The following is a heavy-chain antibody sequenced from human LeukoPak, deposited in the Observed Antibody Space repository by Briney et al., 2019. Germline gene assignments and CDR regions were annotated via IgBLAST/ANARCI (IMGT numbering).Heavy chain of an antibody. CDR3: ARDLSIAAPGTDFDY. Sequence: ASVKVSCKASGYTFTSYAMHWVRQAPGQRLEWMGWINPNSGGTKYALKFQGRVTMTRDTSISTAYMELSRLTSDDTAVYYCARDLSIAAPGTDFDYWGQGTLVTVSS. J-gene: IGHJ4*02. CDR2: INPNSGGT. D-gene: IGHD6-13*01. CDR1: GYTFTSYA. V-gene: IGHV1-2*02.